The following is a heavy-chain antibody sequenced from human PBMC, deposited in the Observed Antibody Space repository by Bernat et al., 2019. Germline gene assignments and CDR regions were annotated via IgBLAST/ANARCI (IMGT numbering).Heavy chain of an antibody. Sequence: QVQLQESGPGLVKPSETLSLTCTVSGGSISSYYWSWIRQPPGKGLEWIGYIYYSGSTNYNPSLKSRVTISVDTSKNQFSLKLSSVTAADTAVYYCERHRGGMDVWGQGTTVTVSS. V-gene: IGHV4-59*08. CDR1: GGSISSYY. J-gene: IGHJ6*02. CDR2: IYYSGST. D-gene: IGHD3-10*01. CDR3: ERHRGGMDV.